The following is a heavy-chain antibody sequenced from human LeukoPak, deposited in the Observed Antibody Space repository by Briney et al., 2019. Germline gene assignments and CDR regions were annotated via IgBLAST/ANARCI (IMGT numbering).Heavy chain of an antibody. J-gene: IGHJ3*02. CDR1: GFTFSSYW. V-gene: IGHV3-7*03. Sequence: PGGSLRLSCAASGFTFSSYWMSWVRQAPGKGLEWVANIKQDGSEKYYVDSVKGRFTISRDNSKNTLYLQMNSLRAEDTAIYYCARDRSSSGWSDAFEIWGQGTMVTVSS. D-gene: IGHD6-19*01. CDR3: ARDRSSSGWSDAFEI. CDR2: IKQDGSEK.